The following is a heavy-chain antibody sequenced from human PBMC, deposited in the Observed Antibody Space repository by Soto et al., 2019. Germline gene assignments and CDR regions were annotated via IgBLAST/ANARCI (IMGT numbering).Heavy chain of an antibody. D-gene: IGHD1-26*01. V-gene: IGHV3-23*01. CDR1: GSGFTFSSYA. J-gene: IGHJ4*02. CDR3: AKEVGSSVRGRLDS. Sequence: GSLRLSCAASGSGFTFSSYAMNWVRQAPGKGLEWVSGVGGSGGTTYYADSVKGRFTISRDDSKKTLYLQANSLRVEDTAIYYCAKEVGSSVRGRLDSWGQGTPVTVSS. CDR2: VGGSGGTT.